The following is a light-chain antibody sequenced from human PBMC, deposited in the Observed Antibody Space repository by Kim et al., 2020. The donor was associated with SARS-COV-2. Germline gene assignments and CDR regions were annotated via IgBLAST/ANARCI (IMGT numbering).Light chain of an antibody. Sequence: DIQMTQSPSSLSASVGDRVTITCRASQDIRNHLAWYQQRPGKGPKLLIYAASALHEGVPSRFGGSGSGTDFTLTSASLQPEDVATYYCQKYDSVPWTFGPGTRVEIK. V-gene: IGKV1-27*01. CDR2: AAS. CDR1: QDIRNH. J-gene: IGKJ1*01. CDR3: QKYDSVPWT.